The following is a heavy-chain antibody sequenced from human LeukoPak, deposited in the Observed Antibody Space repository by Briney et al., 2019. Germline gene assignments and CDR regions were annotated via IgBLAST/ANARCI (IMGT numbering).Heavy chain of an antibody. Sequence: PGGSLRLSCAASGFTFSRYSMNWVRQAPGKGLEWVSYISSSSSTVYYADSLKGRFTISRDNAKNSLYLQMNSLRDEDTAVYYCARAQTYYGSGGYLYWGQGTLVTVSS. CDR3: ARAQTYYGSGGYLY. CDR1: GFTFSRYS. D-gene: IGHD3-10*01. J-gene: IGHJ4*02. V-gene: IGHV3-48*02. CDR2: ISSSSSTV.